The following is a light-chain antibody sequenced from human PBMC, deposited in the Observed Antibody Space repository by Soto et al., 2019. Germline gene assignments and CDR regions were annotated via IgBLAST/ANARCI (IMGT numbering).Light chain of an antibody. Sequence: DIHMTHSPSTLSASLGYRFTINFRSSQSISRWLAWYQQKPGKPPKLLIYDVSRLESGVPSRFSGGDSGTEFTLTITRLQPEDVATYYCQQYSTLWAFGQGTKVDI. CDR3: QQYSTLWA. CDR1: QSISRW. V-gene: IGKV1-5*01. J-gene: IGKJ1*01. CDR2: DVS.